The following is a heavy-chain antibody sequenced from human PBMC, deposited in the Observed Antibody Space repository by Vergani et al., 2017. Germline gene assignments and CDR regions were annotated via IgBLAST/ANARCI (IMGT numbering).Heavy chain of an antibody. CDR2: IRFDGNKK. Sequence: VQLVESGGGLVKPGGSLRLSCAASGFTFSSYGIHWVRQAPGKGLQWVAFIRFDGNKKYFADSVRGRLTLSRDNSRNTLYLQMNSLRVEDTAVYYCAKGLDTTMVPLGMDVWGQGTTVTVSS. CDR3: AKGLDTTMVPLGMDV. CDR1: GFTFSSYG. V-gene: IGHV3-30*02. J-gene: IGHJ6*02. D-gene: IGHD5-18*01.